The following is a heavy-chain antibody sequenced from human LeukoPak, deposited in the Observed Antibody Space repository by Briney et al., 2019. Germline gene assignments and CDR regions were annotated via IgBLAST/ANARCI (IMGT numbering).Heavy chain of an antibody. CDR1: GFTFSDYN. J-gene: IGHJ4*02. D-gene: IGHD1-26*01. CDR3: ATDQSIAGPTTADY. CDR2: INTDGSNT. Sequence: PGGSLRLSCAASGFTFSDYNMNWVRQAPGKGLVWVSRINTDGSNTIYADSVKGRFTISRDNAKNTLYLQMNSLRAEDTAVYYCATDQSIAGPTTADYWGQGTLVTVSS. V-gene: IGHV3-74*01.